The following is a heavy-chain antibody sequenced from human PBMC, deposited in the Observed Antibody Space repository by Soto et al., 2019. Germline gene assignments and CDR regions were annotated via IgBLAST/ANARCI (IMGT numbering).Heavy chain of an antibody. Sequence: SETLSLTCTVSGGSISSYYWSWIRQPPGKGLEWIGYIYYSGSTNYNPSLKSRVTISVDTSKNQFSLKLSSVTAADTAVYYCARDLVALYGSGKIYYYYGMDVWGQGTTVTVSS. V-gene: IGHV4-59*01. D-gene: IGHD3-10*01. CDR3: ARDLVALYGSGKIYYYYGMDV. CDR1: GGSISSYY. CDR2: IYYSGST. J-gene: IGHJ6*02.